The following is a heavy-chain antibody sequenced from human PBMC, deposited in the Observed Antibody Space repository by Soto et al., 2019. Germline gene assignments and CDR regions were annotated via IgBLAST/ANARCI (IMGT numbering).Heavy chain of an antibody. D-gene: IGHD3-10*01. CDR2: IYPGDSDT. J-gene: IGHJ4*02. CDR3: ARQWGSGSYALFPSFDY. CDR1: GYSFTSYW. V-gene: IGHV5-51*01. Sequence: LKLSCKGSGYSFTSYWIGWVRQMPGKGLEWMGIIYPGDSDTRYSPSFQGQVTISADKSIGTAYLQWSSLKASDTAMYYCARQWGSGSYALFPSFDYWGQGTLVTRLL.